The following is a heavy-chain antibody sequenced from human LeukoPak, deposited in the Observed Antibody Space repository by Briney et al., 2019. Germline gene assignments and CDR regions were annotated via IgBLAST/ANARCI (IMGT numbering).Heavy chain of an antibody. CDR2: ISSSGSTI. CDR1: GFTFSDYY. CDR3: ARDRARRVVITEGYD. V-gene: IGHV3-11*01. Sequence: GGSLRLSCADSGFTFSDYYMSWIRQAPGKGLEWVSYISSSGSTIYYADSVKGRFTISRDNAKNSLYLRMNSLRAEDTAVYYCARDRARRVVITEGYDWGQGTLVTVSS. D-gene: IGHD3-22*01. J-gene: IGHJ4*02.